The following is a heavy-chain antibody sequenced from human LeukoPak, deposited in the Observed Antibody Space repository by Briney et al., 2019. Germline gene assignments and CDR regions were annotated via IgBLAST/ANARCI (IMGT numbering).Heavy chain of an antibody. J-gene: IGHJ4*02. D-gene: IGHD6-13*01. CDR2: IHHSGST. CDR1: GGSISSYY. CDR3: ARARGDSIAAAAPNLDY. Sequence: SGTLSLTCTVSGGSISSYYWSWIRQPPGKGLEWIGYIHHSGSTNYNPSLKSRVTISVDTSKNQFSLKLSSVTAADTAVYYCARARGDSIAAAAPNLDYWGQGTLVTVSS. V-gene: IGHV4-59*01.